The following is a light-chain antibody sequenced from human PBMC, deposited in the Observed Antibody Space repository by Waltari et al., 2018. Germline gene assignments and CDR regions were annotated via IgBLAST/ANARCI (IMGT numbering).Light chain of an antibody. Sequence: SSELTQDPAVSVALGQTVSITCQGDSPRRYYASWYQQKPRQAPLLFIYGKNSRPSGIPDRFSGSSSGNTASLTITGAQAEDEADYYCNSRDSNNNRVFFGGGTKLTVL. V-gene: IGLV3-19*01. CDR3: NSRDSNNNRVF. CDR1: SPRRYY. CDR2: GKN. J-gene: IGLJ2*01.